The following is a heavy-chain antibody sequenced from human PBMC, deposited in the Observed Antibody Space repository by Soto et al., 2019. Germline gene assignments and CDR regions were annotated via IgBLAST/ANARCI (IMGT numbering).Heavy chain of an antibody. CDR1: GFTFSNYW. Sequence: GGSLRLSCTVSGFTFSNYWMHWVRQAPGKGLVWVSRINGDGSSTIYADSVKGRFTISRDNAENTLYLQMNSLRAEDTAVYYCARESRVSAAAEDSWGQGTLVTVSP. V-gene: IGHV3-74*01. CDR3: ARESRVSAAAEDS. CDR2: INGDGSST. J-gene: IGHJ4*02. D-gene: IGHD6-13*01.